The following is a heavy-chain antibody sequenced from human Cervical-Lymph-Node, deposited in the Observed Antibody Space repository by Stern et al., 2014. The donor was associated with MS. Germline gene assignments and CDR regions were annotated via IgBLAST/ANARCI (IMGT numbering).Heavy chain of an antibody. CDR3: ARDPGFYDSSGPPVPYYFDY. Sequence: VQLEESGGGVVQPGRSLRLSCAASGFTFSSYGMHWVRQAPGKGLEWVAVIWFDGSNKYYADSVKGRFTISRDNSKNTLYLQMNSLRAEDTAVYYCARDPGFYDSSGPPVPYYFDYWGQGTLVTVSS. D-gene: IGHD3-22*01. CDR2: IWFDGSNK. CDR1: GFTFSSYG. V-gene: IGHV3-33*01. J-gene: IGHJ4*02.